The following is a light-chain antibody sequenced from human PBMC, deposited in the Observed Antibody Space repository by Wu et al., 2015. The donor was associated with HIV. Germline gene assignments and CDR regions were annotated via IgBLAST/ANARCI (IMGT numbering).Light chain of an antibody. V-gene: IGKV1-39*01. CDR1: QSISSD. Sequence: DIQMTQSPSSLSASVGDRVTITCRASQSISSDLKWYQQKPGAAPKLLIYAASSLQSGVPSRFSGSGSGTDFTLTISSLQPEDFATYYCQQSYTTPAWTFGQGTKVE. CDR3: QQSYTTPAWT. CDR2: AAS. J-gene: IGKJ1*01.